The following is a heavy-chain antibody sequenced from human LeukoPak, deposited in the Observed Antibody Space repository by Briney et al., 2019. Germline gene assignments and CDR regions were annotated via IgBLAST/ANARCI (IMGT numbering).Heavy chain of an antibody. D-gene: IGHD6-19*01. CDR3: ARDPPSEQWPPLQYFQR. V-gene: IGHV3-30-3*01. CDR2: ISYDGSNK. Sequence: PGGSLRLSCAASGFTFSSYAMHWVRQAPGKGLEWVAVISYDGSNKYYADSVKGRFTISRDNSKNTLYLQMNSLRAEDTAVYYCARDPPSEQWPPLQYFQRWGQGTLATVSS. CDR1: GFTFSSYA. J-gene: IGHJ1*01.